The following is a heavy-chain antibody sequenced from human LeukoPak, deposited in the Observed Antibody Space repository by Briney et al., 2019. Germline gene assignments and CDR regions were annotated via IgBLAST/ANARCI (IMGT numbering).Heavy chain of an antibody. CDR3: AILGGVDAFDI. J-gene: IGHJ3*02. CDR2: IGGGSSSI. V-gene: IGHV3-21*01. Sequence: GGSLRPSCAASGFTFSSYSMNWVRQAPGKGLEWVSSIGGGSSSIYYADSVKGRFTTSRDNAKNSLYLQMNSLRAEDTAVYYCAILGGVDAFDIWGQGTMVTVSS. CDR1: GFTFSSYS. D-gene: IGHD3-16*01.